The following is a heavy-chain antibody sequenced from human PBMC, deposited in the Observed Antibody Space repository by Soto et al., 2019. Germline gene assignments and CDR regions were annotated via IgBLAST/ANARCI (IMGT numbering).Heavy chain of an antibody. D-gene: IGHD1-1*01. J-gene: IGHJ3*02. CDR3: SHRRGYGVFDAYDI. Sequence: GGSLRLSCAASGFTFSTYAMSWVRQAPGKGLEWVSAISASGDSTYSADSVKGRFTISRDNSMNALYLQMSSLRIKDTAVYYCSHRRGYGVFDAYDIWVQGTMVTVSS. V-gene: IGHV3-23*01. CDR2: ISASGDST. CDR1: GFTFSTYA.